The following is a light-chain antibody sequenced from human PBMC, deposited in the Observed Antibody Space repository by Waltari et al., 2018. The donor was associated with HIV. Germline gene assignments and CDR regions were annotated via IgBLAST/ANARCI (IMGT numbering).Light chain of an antibody. CDR2: DAS. CDR3: QQRSSWPLT. CDR1: QSVTSL. J-gene: IGKJ4*01. Sequence: EIVLTQSPATLSLSPGERATLSCRASQSVTSLLAWYQQKPGQVPRLLIYDASYRATGIPARFSGSGSGTDFTLSISSLEPDDFAVYYCQQRSSWPLTFGGGTKVKIK. V-gene: IGKV3-11*01.